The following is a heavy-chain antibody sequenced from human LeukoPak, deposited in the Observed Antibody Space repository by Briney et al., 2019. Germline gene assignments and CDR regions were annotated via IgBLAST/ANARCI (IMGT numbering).Heavy chain of an antibody. CDR2: IYYSGST. D-gene: IGHD3-10*01. CDR3: VRQGFDAAGTYYITPKWFDP. V-gene: IGHV4-39*01. J-gene: IGHJ5*02. Sequence: PSETLSLTCTVSGGSISSSSYYWGWIRQPPGKGLEWIVSIYYSGSTYYNPSLKSRVIISVDTSKNQFSLKLSSVTAADTAVYYCVRQGFDAAGTYYITPKWFDPWGQGTLVTVSS. CDR1: GGSISSSSYY.